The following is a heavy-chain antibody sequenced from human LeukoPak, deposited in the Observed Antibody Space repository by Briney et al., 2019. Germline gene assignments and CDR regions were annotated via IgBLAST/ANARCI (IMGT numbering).Heavy chain of an antibody. Sequence: GGSLRLSCAASGFTFSSYAMSWVRRAPGKGLEWVSAISGSGGSTYYADSVKGRFTISRDNSKNTQYLQMNSLRAEDTAVYYCAKGLDGEQDYWGQGTLVTVSS. CDR1: GFTFSSYA. J-gene: IGHJ4*02. D-gene: IGHD1-26*01. CDR3: AKGLDGEQDY. CDR2: ISGSGGST. V-gene: IGHV3-23*01.